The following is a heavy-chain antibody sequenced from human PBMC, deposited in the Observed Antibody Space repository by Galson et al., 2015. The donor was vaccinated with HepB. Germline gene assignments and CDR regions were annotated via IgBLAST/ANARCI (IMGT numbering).Heavy chain of an antibody. CDR2: IKRDGSTT. CDR3: TRDLATTFYYYYGMDV. Sequence: SLRLSCAASGFNVSAYWMHWVRQVPGRGLVWVSRIKRDGSTTTYADSVKGRFTISGDKAKNTLYLQMNSLRPEDTAVYYCTRDLATTFYYYYGMDVWGQGTTVTVSS. D-gene: IGHD1-1*01. CDR1: GFNVSAYW. V-gene: IGHV3-74*01. J-gene: IGHJ6*02.